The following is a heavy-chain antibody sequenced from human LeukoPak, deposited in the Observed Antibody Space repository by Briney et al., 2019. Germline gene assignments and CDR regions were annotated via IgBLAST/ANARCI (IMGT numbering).Heavy chain of an antibody. V-gene: IGHV1-18*01. CDR3: AREVPDVYYYYYMDV. CDR2: ISAYNGNT. CDR1: GYTFTSYG. J-gene: IGHJ6*03. Sequence: ASVKVSCKASGYTFTSYGISWVRQAPGQGLEWMGWISAYNGNTNYAQKLQGRVTMTTGTSTSTAYMELRSLRSDDTAVYYCAREVPDVYYYYYMDVWGKGTTVTVSS.